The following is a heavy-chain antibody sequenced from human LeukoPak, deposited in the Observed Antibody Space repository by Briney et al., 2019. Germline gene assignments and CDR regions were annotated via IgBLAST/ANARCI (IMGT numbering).Heavy chain of an antibody. V-gene: IGHV3-21*01. CDR1: GFTFSSYS. CDR3: ARAPRDYGDAYYYYYGMDV. D-gene: IGHD4-17*01. J-gene: IGHJ6*02. CDR2: ISSSSSYI. Sequence: GGSLRLSCAASGFTFSSYSMNWVRQAPGKGLEWVSSISSSSSYIYYADSVKGRFTISRDNAKNSLYLQTNSLRAEDTAVYYCARAPRDYGDAYYYYYGMDVWGQGTTVTVSS.